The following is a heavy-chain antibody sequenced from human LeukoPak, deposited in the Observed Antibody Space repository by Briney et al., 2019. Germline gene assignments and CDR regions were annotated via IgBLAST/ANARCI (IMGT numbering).Heavy chain of an antibody. CDR1: GFTVTSNY. CDR3: ARESNSGYYLSY. Sequence: GGSLRLSCAASGFTVTSNYMSWVRQAPGKGLEWVSVIYNDGRTYYADSVKGRFTISRDNSKNTLYLQMNSLRAEDTAVYYCARESNSGYYLSYWGRGTLVTVSS. CDR2: IYNDGRT. J-gene: IGHJ4*02. D-gene: IGHD3-22*01. V-gene: IGHV3-66*01.